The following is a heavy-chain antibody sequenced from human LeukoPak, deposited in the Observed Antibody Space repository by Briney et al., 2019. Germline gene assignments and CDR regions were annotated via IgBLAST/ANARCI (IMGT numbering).Heavy chain of an antibody. D-gene: IGHD2-21*02. Sequence: EASVKVSCKASGYTFTGYYIHWVRQAPGQGLEWMGGIIPIFGTANYAQKFQGRVTITADKSTSTAYMELSSLRSEDTAVYYCADIAYCGGDCSPDAFDIWGQGTMVTVSS. CDR3: ADIAYCGGDCSPDAFDI. CDR2: IIPIFGTA. V-gene: IGHV1-69*06. CDR1: GYTFTGYY. J-gene: IGHJ3*02.